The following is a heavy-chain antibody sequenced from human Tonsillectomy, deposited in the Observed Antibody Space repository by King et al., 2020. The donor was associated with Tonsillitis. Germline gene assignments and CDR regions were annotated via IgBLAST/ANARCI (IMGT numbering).Heavy chain of an antibody. CDR2: IIPILGIA. Sequence: VQLVQSGTEVKKPGSSVKVSCKASGGTFSSNAISWVRQAPGQGLEWLGRIIPILGIANYAQKFQGRVTITADKSTSTASMELSSLRSEDTAVYYCARGDFGVVKLHWGQGTLVTVSS. CDR1: GGTFSSNA. V-gene: IGHV1-69*04. CDR3: ARGDFGVVKLH. D-gene: IGHD3-3*01. J-gene: IGHJ4*02.